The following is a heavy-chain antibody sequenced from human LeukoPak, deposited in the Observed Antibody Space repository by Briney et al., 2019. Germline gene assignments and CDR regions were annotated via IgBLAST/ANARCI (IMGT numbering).Heavy chain of an antibody. CDR2: ISAYNGNT. Sequence: EASVTVSCTASGYTFTSYGISWVRQAPGQGLERMGWISAYNGNTNYAQKLQGRVTMTTDTSTSTAYMELRSLRSDDTAVYYCARVGDGYFDYWGQGTLVTVSS. J-gene: IGHJ4*02. CDR1: GYTFTSYG. CDR3: ARVGDGYFDY. V-gene: IGHV1-18*01. D-gene: IGHD5-24*01.